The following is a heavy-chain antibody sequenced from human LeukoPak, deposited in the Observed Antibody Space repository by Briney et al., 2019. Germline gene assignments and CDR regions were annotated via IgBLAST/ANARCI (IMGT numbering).Heavy chain of an antibody. D-gene: IGHD6-19*01. CDR2: ITGSGDTT. Sequence: GGSLRLSCAASGFTFSSYEMNWVRQASGKGLEWVSAITGSGDTTYYADSVKGRFTISRDNAKNSLYLQMNSLRDEDTAVYYCARGSIGNSSGWYYFDSWGQGTLVTVSS. J-gene: IGHJ4*02. CDR3: ARGSIGNSSGWYYFDS. V-gene: IGHV3-48*03. CDR1: GFTFSSYE.